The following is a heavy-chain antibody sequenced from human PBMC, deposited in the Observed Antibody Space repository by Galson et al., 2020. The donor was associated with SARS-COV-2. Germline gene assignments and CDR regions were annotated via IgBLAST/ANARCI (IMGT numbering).Heavy chain of an antibody. CDR3: ARDATSSGWYNWFDP. J-gene: IGHJ5*02. CDR1: GGSIRSSNYY. CDR2: VLNSGTT. V-gene: IGHV4-39*07. Sequence: SETLSLTCTVSGGSIRSSNYYWGWIRQPPGKGLEWIGSVLNSGTTHYSPSLQSRVTISVDTSKNQFSLNLNSVTVADTAMYYCARDATSSGWYNWFDPWGQGTLVTVSS. D-gene: IGHD6-19*01.